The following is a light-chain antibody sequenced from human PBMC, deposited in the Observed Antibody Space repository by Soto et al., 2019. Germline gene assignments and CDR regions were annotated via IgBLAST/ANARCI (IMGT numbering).Light chain of an antibody. V-gene: IGLV2-14*01. CDR3: SSYTSSSTLV. Sequence: QSALTQPASVSGSPGQSSTISCTGTSCDVGGYNYVSWYQQHPVKAPKLMIYEVSNRHSGVSNRFSGSKSGNTASLTISGLQAEDEEDYYCSSYTSSSTLVFGGGTKLTVL. CDR1: SCDVGGYNY. J-gene: IGLJ2*01. CDR2: EVS.